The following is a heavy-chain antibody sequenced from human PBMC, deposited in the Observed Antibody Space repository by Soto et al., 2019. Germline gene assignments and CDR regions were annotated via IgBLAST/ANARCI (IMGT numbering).Heavy chain of an antibody. Sequence: PGESLKISCATSGFTFSNFDMHWVRQVPGKGLEWVSAIGAARDPYYLGSVKGRFTISRENAKNSVYLQMNDLRAGDSAVYYCARAYTGRLPRREDYYYAMDVWGQGTTVTVSS. J-gene: IGHJ6*02. V-gene: IGHV3-13*05. CDR1: GFTFSNFD. CDR3: ARAYTGRLPRREDYYYAMDV. CDR2: IGAARDP. D-gene: IGHD2-2*02.